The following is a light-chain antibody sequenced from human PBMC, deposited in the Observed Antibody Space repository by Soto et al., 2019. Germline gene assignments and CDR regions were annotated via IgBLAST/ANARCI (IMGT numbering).Light chain of an antibody. Sequence: ITESPSTLSAYERERVTMNCRASQSISAWLAWYQQKPGKAPRLLIYKASTLEIGVPSRFSGSGSGTEFTLTISSLQPDDVATYYSQQYNDYSRTFCQGTKVDI. CDR1: QSISAW. CDR2: KAS. V-gene: IGKV1-5*03. CDR3: QQYNDYSRT. J-gene: IGKJ1*01.